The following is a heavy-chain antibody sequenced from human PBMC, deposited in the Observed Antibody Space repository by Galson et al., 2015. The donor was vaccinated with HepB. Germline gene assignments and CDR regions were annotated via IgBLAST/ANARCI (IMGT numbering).Heavy chain of an antibody. V-gene: IGHV3-23*01. Sequence: SLRLSCANSGFTFSTYGMTWVRQAPGKGLEWVASIAGTSAYTQYADSVKGRFTVSRDNSKNTPFLQMNSLRGEDTAIYYCSRDPNGDYIGAFDFWGQGTKVTVSS. CDR1: GFTFSTYG. D-gene: IGHD4-17*01. J-gene: IGHJ3*01. CDR3: SRDPNGDYIGAFDF. CDR2: IAGTSAYT.